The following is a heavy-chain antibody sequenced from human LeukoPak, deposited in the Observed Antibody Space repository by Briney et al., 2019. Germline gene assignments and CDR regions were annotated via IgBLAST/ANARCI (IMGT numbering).Heavy chain of an antibody. CDR3: AREHIWFGDLLHF. V-gene: IGHV3-21*01. CDR2: ISSSSSYI. J-gene: IGHJ4*02. D-gene: IGHD3-10*01. Sequence: GGSLRLSCAASGFTFSSYTMNWVRQAPGKGLEWVSSISSSSSYIYYADSVKGRFTISRDNAKSSLYLQMSSLRAEDTAVYYCAREHIWFGDLLHFWGQGTLVTVSS. CDR1: GFTFSSYT.